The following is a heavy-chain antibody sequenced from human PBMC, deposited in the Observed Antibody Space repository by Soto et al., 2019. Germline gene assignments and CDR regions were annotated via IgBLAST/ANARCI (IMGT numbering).Heavy chain of an antibody. J-gene: IGHJ4*02. CDR2: INPADSYA. Sequence: RGESLKISCEGSGYSFTSFRINWVRQIPGKGLEWMGRINPADSYAEYSPSFQGHVTISVDKSVNTAYLQWSSLKASDTAVYYCARQMTSQFDYWGQGTLVTVSS. D-gene: IGHD2-21*02. CDR3: ARQMTSQFDY. CDR1: GYSFTSFR. V-gene: IGHV5-10-1*01.